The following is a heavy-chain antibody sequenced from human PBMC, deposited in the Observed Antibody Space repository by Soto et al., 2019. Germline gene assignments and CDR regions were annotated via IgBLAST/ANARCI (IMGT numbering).Heavy chain of an antibody. D-gene: IGHD2-15*01. Sequence: ASVKVSCKASGYTFTRYTMNWVRQAPGQRLEWMGWINPDNGNTKSSQKFQDRVIITRDTSASTAYMDLSSLRSEDTAVYYCVRGIATRQLDPWGQGTLVTVSS. CDR1: GYTFTRYT. V-gene: IGHV1-3*01. CDR2: INPDNGNT. J-gene: IGHJ5*02. CDR3: VRGIATRQLDP.